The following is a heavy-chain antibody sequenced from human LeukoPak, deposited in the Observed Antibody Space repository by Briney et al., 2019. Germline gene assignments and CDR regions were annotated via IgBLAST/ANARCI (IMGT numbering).Heavy chain of an antibody. V-gene: IGHV3-30*04. J-gene: IGHJ3*01. CDR3: ARGGVSDALDV. D-gene: IGHD5-12*01. Sequence: GGSLRLSCAASGFTFSSYTMHWVRQAPGKGLEWVAVISYDGSNKYYADSVKGRFTISRDNSKNTLYLQMNSLRAEDTAVYYCARGGVSDALDVWGQGTMVTVSS. CDR1: GFTFSSYT. CDR2: ISYDGSNK.